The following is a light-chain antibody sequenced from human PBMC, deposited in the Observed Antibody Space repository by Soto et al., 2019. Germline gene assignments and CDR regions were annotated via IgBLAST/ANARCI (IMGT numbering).Light chain of an antibody. V-gene: IGKV3-15*01. CDR3: QHQSSWPRT. CDR2: GAS. CDR1: QSVGNN. Sequence: EIVMMQSPATLSVSPGERATLSCRASQSVGNNLAWYHQKPGQAPRLLIHGASTRATGIPARFSGSGSGTEFSLTISSLQSEDFAVYYCQHQSSWPRTFGQGTRVEIK. J-gene: IGKJ1*01.